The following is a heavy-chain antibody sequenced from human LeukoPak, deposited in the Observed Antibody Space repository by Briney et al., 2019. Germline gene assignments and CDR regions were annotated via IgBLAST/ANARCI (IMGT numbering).Heavy chain of an antibody. CDR3: ARTPYSSGWYGENY. CDR2: ISAYNGNT. D-gene: IGHD6-19*01. V-gene: IGHV1-18*01. CDR1: GYTFTSYG. J-gene: IGHJ4*02. Sequence: ASVKVSCKASGYTFTSYGISWVRQAPGQGLEWMGWISAYNGNTNYAQKLQGRVTMTTDTSTSTAYMELRSLRSDDTAVYYCARTPYSSGWYGENYWGQGTLVTVSS.